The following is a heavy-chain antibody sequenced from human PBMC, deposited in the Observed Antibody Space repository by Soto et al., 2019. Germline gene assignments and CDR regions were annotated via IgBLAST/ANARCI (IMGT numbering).Heavy chain of an antibody. V-gene: IGHV1-2*02. CDR2: INPNSGGT. CDR1: GYTFTGYY. CDR3: AGGNLRGSRYHPYYYYGMDV. D-gene: IGHD3-22*01. Sequence: ASVKVSCKASGYTFTGYYMHWVRQAPGQGLEWMGWINPNSGGTNYAQKFQGRVTMTRDTSISTAYMELSRLRSDDTAVYYCAGGNLRGSRYHPYYYYGMDVWGQGTTVTVSS. J-gene: IGHJ6*02.